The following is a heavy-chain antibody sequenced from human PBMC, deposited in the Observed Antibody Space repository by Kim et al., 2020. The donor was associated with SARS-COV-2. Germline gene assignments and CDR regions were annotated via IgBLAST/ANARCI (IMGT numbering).Heavy chain of an antibody. J-gene: IGHJ4*02. D-gene: IGHD1-1*01. Sequence: GGSLRLSCAASGFTFSSYSMNWVRQAPGKGLEWVSSISSSSSSYIYYADSVKGRFTISRDNAKNSLYLQMNSLRAEDTAVYYCARDEFSSPGTTYIRLFDDWGQGTLVTVSS. CDR2: ISSSSSSYI. V-gene: IGHV3-21*01. CDR3: ARDEFSSPGTTYIRLFDD. CDR1: GFTFSSYS.